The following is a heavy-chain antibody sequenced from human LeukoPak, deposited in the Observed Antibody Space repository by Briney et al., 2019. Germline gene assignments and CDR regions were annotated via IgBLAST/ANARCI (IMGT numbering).Heavy chain of an antibody. J-gene: IGHJ3*02. D-gene: IGHD2-2*01. CDR2: IYHSGST. V-gene: IGHV4-4*02. CDR1: GGSTSSSNW. Sequence: PSGTLSLTCAVSGGSTSSSNWWSWVRQPPGKGLEWIGEIYHSGSTNYNPSLKSRVTISVDKSKNQFSLKLSSVTAADTAVYYCARDCSSTSCYDAFDIWGQGTMVTVSS. CDR3: ARDCSSTSCYDAFDI.